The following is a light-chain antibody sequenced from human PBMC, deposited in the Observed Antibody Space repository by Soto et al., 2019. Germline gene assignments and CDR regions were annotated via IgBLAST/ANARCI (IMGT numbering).Light chain of an antibody. CDR1: RIVTTF. V-gene: IGKV3-11*01. Sequence: EIVLTQSPATLSLSPGERATLSCRASRIVTTFLAWYQQKPGQAPRLLIYDASKRATGVPTRFSGSGSGTDFTLTISSLEPEDFAVYYCQQRTNWPLTFGGGTKVERK. CDR2: DAS. CDR3: QQRTNWPLT. J-gene: IGKJ4*01.